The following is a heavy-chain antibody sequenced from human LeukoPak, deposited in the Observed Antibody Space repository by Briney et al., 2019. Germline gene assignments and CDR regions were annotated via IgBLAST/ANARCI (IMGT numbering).Heavy chain of an antibody. J-gene: IGHJ6*03. V-gene: IGHV3-53*01. CDR1: GFSVSSNY. CDR3: AREICGGSCNPPSYMDV. D-gene: IGHD2-15*01. Sequence: PGGSLRLSCAAPGFSVSSNYMSWARQAPGKGLQWVSVIYNDGTTYYADSVKGRFTISRDNSKNMLYLQMNSLRAEDTAVYYCAREICGGSCNPPSYMDVWGNGTTVTVSS. CDR2: IYNDGTT.